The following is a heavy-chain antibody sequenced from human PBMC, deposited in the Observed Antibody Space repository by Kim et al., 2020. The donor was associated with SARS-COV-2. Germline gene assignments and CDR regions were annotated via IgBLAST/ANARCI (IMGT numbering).Heavy chain of an antibody. J-gene: IGHJ4*02. Sequence: ADSVKGRFTISRDNSKNTLYLQMNSLRAEDTAVYYCAKDFYQLLKSPFDDWGQGTLVTVSS. D-gene: IGHD2-2*01. CDR3: AKDFYQLLKSPFDD. V-gene: IGHV3-23*01.